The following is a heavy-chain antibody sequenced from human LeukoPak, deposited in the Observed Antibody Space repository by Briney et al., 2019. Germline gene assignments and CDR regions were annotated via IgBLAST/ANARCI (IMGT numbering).Heavy chain of an antibody. Sequence: RPSETLSLTCTVSGGSISSYYWSWIRQPPGKGLEWIGSTYYSGSTYYNPSLKSRVTISVDTSKNQFSLKLSSVTAADTAVYYCARPGEQWLLFDFWGQGTLVTVSS. CDR3: ARPGEQWLLFDF. CDR2: TYYSGST. V-gene: IGHV4-39*01. D-gene: IGHD6-19*01. CDR1: GGSISSYY. J-gene: IGHJ4*02.